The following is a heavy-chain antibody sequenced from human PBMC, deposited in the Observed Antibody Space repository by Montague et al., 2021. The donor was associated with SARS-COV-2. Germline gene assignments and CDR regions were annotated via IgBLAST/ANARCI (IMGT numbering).Heavy chain of an antibody. J-gene: IGHJ3*02. CDR2: ISSSSGNI. Sequence: SLSLSCAASGFIFSSYSMTWVRQAPGKGLEWVSYISSSSGNIYYADSVKGRFTISRDNAKNSLYLQMNSLRDEDTAVYYCARDRPPSVWGTDAFDIWGQGTMVTVSS. D-gene: IGHD7-27*01. CDR3: ARDRPPSVWGTDAFDI. V-gene: IGHV3-48*02. CDR1: GFIFSSYS.